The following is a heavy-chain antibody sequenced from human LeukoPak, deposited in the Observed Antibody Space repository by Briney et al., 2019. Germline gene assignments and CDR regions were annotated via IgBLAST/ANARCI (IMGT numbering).Heavy chain of an antibody. J-gene: IGHJ3*02. CDR2: IYTSGST. CDR3: ARVSVGATEGVGGIAFDI. D-gene: IGHD1-26*01. CDR1: GGSIRSGSYY. Sequence: PSGTLTLTCTVSGGSIRSGSYYWSWIRQPAGKGLEWIGRIYTSGSTNYNPSLKSRVTISVDTSKNQFSLKLSSVTAADTAVYYCARVSVGATEGVGGIAFDIWGQGTMVTVSS. V-gene: IGHV4-61*02.